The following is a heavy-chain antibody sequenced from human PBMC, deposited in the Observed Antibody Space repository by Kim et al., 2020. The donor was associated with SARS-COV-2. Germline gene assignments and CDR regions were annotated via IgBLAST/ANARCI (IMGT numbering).Heavy chain of an antibody. D-gene: IGHD3-10*01. Sequence: GGSLRLSCTASGFTFGDYAMSWVRQAPGKGLEWVGFIRSKAYGGTTEYAASVKGRFTISRDDSKSIAYLQMNSLKTEDTAVYYCTRVRSIWFGANYGMDVWGQGTTVTVSS. CDR3: TRVRSIWFGANYGMDV. CDR2: IRSKAYGGTT. CDR1: GFTFGDYA. V-gene: IGHV3-49*04. J-gene: IGHJ6*01.